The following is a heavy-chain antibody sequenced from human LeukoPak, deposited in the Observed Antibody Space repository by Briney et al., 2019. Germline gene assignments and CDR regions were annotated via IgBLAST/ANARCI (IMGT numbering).Heavy chain of an antibody. CDR1: GFTFSSYG. CDR2: ISYDGSNK. V-gene: IGHV3-30*18. CDR3: AKDSRDSSFDY. D-gene: IGHD3-22*01. J-gene: IGHJ4*02. Sequence: QPGRSLRLSCAASGFTFSSYGMHWVRQAPGKGLEWVAVISYDGSNKYYADSVKGRFTISRDNSKNTLYLQMNSLRAEDTAVYYCAKDSRDSSFDYWGQGTLVTVSS.